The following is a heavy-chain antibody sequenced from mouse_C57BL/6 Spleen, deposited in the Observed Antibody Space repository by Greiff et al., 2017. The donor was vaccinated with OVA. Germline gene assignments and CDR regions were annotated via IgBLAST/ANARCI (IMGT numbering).Heavy chain of an antibody. CDR1: GYTFTDYE. V-gene: IGHV1-15*01. D-gene: IGHD2-1*01. CDR3: TRSVYYGNPWFAY. CDR2: IDPETGGT. J-gene: IGHJ3*01. Sequence: VQVVESGAELVRPGASVTLSCKASGYTFTDYEMHWVKQTPVHGLEWIGAIDPETGGTAYNQKFKGKAILTADKSSSTAYMELRSLTSEDSAVYYCTRSVYYGNPWFAYWGQGTLVTVSA.